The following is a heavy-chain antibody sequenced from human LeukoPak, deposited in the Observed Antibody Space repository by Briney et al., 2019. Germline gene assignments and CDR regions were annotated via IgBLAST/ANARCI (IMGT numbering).Heavy chain of an antibody. CDR1: GGSISSYY. CDR3: ARDRYYDSSGSSGFDY. Sequence: SETLSLTCTVSGGSISSYYWSWIRQPPGKGLERIGYIYYSGSTNYNPSLKSRVTISVDTSTNQFSLKLSSVTAADTAVYYCARDRYYDSSGSSGFDYWGQGTLVTVSS. CDR2: IYYSGST. D-gene: IGHD3-22*01. V-gene: IGHV4-59*01. J-gene: IGHJ4*02.